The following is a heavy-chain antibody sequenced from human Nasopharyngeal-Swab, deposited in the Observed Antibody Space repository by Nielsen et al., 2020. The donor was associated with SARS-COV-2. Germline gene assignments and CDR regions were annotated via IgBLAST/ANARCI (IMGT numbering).Heavy chain of an antibody. CDR3: ARLEGQTEIMMYAGGYMDV. D-gene: IGHD2-8*01. Sequence: ESLKISCAASGFSFSNYNMNWVRQAPGKGLEWVSSISSSSYKYYADSVKGRFTISRDNAKNSLYLQMNSLRVEDTAVYYCARLEGQTEIMMYAGGYMDVWGKGTTVTVSS. V-gene: IGHV3-21*01. CDR2: ISSSSYK. CDR1: GFSFSNYN. J-gene: IGHJ6*03.